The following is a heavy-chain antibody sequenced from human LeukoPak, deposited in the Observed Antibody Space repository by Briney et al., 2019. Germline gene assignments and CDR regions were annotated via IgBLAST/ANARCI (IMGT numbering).Heavy chain of an antibody. CDR2: ISSSSSYI. CDR1: GFTVSTSY. D-gene: IGHD3-16*01. CDR3: ARGLRMEGY. J-gene: IGHJ4*02. Sequence: PGASLRLSCTASGFTVSTSYMSWVRQAPGKGLEWVSSISSSSSYIYYADSVKGRFTISRDNAKNSLYLQMNSLRAEDTAVYYCARGLRMEGYWGQGTLVTVSS. V-gene: IGHV3-21*01.